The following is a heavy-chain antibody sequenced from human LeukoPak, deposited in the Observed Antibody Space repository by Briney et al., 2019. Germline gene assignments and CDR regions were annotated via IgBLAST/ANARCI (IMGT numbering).Heavy chain of an antibody. D-gene: IGHD3-10*01. CDR3: ARDSGTSSGSYSWFDP. V-gene: IGHV4-39*07. J-gene: IGHJ5*02. CDR2: IYYSGST. Sequence: SETLPLTCTVSGGSISSSSYYWGWIRQPPGKGLEWIGSIYYSGSTYYNPSLKSRVTISVDTSKNQFSLKLSPVTAADTAVYYCARDSGTSSGSYSWFDPWGQGTLVTVSS. CDR1: GGSISSSSYY.